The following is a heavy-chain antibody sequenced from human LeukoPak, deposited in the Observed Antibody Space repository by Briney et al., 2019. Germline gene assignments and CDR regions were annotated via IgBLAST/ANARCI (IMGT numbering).Heavy chain of an antibody. Sequence: GGALRLSCAASGFTFRSYAVSWVRQAPGKGPEWVSTVSTRAGTTYYADSVKGRFTISRDNSKNTLYLQMNSLRAEDTAVYYCAKDSGEEELWFEEPMDFDFWGPGTLVTVSS. CDR1: GFTFRSYA. J-gene: IGHJ4*02. D-gene: IGHD3-10*01. CDR3: AKDSGEEELWFEEPMDFDF. V-gene: IGHV3-23*01. CDR2: VSTRAGTT.